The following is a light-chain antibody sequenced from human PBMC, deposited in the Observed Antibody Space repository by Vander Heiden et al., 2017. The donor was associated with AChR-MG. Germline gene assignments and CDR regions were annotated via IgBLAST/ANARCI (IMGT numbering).Light chain of an antibody. CDR1: TSNIGARYD. J-gene: IGLJ2*01. CDR3: QSYDSSLSNLV. V-gene: IGLV1-40*01. CDR2: GNS. Sequence: QSVLTQPPSVSGAPGQRVTLSCTGSTSNIGARYDVHWYQQLPGTAPRLLIYGNSNRPSEVPDRFSGSKSGTSAYLAITGLQAEDEADYYCQSYDSSLSNLVFGGGTKLTVL.